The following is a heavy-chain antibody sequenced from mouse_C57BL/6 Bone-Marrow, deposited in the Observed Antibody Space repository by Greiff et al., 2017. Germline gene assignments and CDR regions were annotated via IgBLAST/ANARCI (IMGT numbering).Heavy chain of an antibody. CDR3: ARGGGLQVPFDY. CDR2: IYPGDGDT. CDR1: GYAFSSYW. D-gene: IGHD3-2*02. J-gene: IGHJ2*01. V-gene: IGHV1-80*01. Sequence: QVQLQQSGAELVKPGASVKISCKASGYAFSSYWMNWVKQRPGKGLEWIGQIYPGDGDTNYNGKFKGKATLTADKSSSTAYMQLSSLTSEDSAVYFCARGGGLQVPFDYWGQGTTLTVSS.